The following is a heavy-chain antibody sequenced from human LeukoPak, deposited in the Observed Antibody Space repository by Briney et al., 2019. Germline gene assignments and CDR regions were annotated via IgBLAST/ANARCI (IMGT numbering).Heavy chain of an antibody. D-gene: IGHD1-1*01. CDR3: ATGGGTTNDFDY. CDR1: GYTLTELS. J-gene: IGHJ4*02. V-gene: IGHV1-24*01. Sequence: ASVKVSCKVSGYTLTELSMHWVRQAPGKGLEWMGGFDPGDGETIYAQKFQGRVTMTEDTSTDTAYMELSSLRSEDTAVYYCATGGGTTNDFDYWGQGTLVTVSS. CDR2: FDPGDGET.